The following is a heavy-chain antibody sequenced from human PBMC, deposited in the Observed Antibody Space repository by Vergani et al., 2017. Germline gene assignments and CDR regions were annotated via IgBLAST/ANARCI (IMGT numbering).Heavy chain of an antibody. V-gene: IGHV3-9*01. CDR2: ISWNSGSI. J-gene: IGHJ3*02. Sequence: EVQLVESGGGLVQPGRSLRLSCAASGFTFDDYAMHWVRQAPGKGLEWVSGISWNSGSIGYADSVKGRFTISRDNAKNSLYLQMNSLRAEDTALYYCAKDGRGTMVRVAFDIWGQGSMVTVYS. CDR1: GFTFDDYA. CDR3: AKDGRGTMVRVAFDI. D-gene: IGHD3-10*01.